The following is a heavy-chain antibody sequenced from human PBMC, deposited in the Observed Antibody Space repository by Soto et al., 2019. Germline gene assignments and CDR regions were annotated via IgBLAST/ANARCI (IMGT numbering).Heavy chain of an antibody. CDR3: ARNDLDSGYRYGPEYYYYGMDV. CDR2: IIPIFGTA. CDR1: GGTFSSYA. J-gene: IGHJ6*02. D-gene: IGHD5-18*01. V-gene: IGHV1-69*01. Sequence: QVQLVQSGAEVKKPGSSVKVSCKASGGTFSSYAISWVRQAPGQGLEWMGGIIPIFGTANYAQKFQGRVTITADEYTSKAYMELSSLRSEDTAVYYCARNDLDSGYRYGPEYYYYGMDVWGQGTTVTVSS.